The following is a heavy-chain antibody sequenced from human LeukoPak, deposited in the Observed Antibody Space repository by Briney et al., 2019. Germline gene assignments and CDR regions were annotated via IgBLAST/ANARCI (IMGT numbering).Heavy chain of an antibody. CDR2: INPSAGST. CDR3: ATTGSGRTFDY. V-gene: IGHV1-46*01. D-gene: IGHD6-19*01. Sequence: ASVKVSCKASGYTFTSYYMHWVRQAPGQGLEWMGIINPSAGSTKYAQKFQGRVTMTRDTSTSTVYMELSSLRSEDTAVFYSATTGSGRTFDYWGQGTLVTVSS. J-gene: IGHJ4*02. CDR1: GYTFTSYY.